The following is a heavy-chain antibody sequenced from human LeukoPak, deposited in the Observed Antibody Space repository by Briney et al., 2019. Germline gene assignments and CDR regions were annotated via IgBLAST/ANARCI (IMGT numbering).Heavy chain of an antibody. J-gene: IGHJ4*02. CDR1: GFTFSSYA. Sequence: PPGGSLRLSCAASGFTFSSYAMSWVRQAPGKGLEWVSAISGSGGSTCYADSVKGRFTISRDNSKNTLYLQMNSLRAEDTAVYYCAKDRFSYSSGWFDYWGQGTLVTVSS. D-gene: IGHD6-19*01. CDR2: ISGSGGST. V-gene: IGHV3-23*01. CDR3: AKDRFSYSSGWFDY.